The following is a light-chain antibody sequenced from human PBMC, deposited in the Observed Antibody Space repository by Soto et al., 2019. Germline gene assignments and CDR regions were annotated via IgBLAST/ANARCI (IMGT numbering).Light chain of an antibody. J-gene: IGLJ2*01. Sequence: QSVLTQSPSASGTPGQRVTISCFGSSSNIGSNYVYWYQQLPGTAPKLLIYSNNQRPSGVPDRFSGSKSGTSASLAISGLRSEDEADYYCAAWDDSLSGVVFGGGTQLTVL. CDR3: AAWDDSLSGVV. CDR1: SSNIGSNY. V-gene: IGLV1-47*02. CDR2: SNN.